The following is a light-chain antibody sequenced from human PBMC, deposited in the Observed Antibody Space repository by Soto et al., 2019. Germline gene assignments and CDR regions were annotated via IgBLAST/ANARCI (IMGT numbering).Light chain of an antibody. CDR2: LGS. Sequence: DIVMTQSPLSLPVTPGEPASISCRSSQSLLHSNGYNYLDWYLQKPGQSPQLLIYLGSNRASGVPDRFSGSGSGTDFTLKISRVEAEDVGLYYCMQALQAPLTLGQGTKVDIK. CDR1: QSLLHSNGYNY. CDR3: MQALQAPLT. V-gene: IGKV2-28*01. J-gene: IGKJ1*01.